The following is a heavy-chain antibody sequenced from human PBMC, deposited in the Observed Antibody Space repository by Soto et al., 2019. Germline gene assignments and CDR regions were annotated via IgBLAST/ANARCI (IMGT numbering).Heavy chain of an antibody. CDR3: AKASGWFGEFDY. CDR2: ISGSGGST. V-gene: IGHV3-23*01. J-gene: IGHJ4*02. CDR1: GFTFSSYA. D-gene: IGHD3-10*01. Sequence: EVQLLESGGGLVQPGGSLRLSCAASGFTFSSYAMSWIRQAPGKGLEWVSAISGSGGSTYYADSVKGRFTISRDNSKNTLYLQMNSLRAEDTAVYYCAKASGWFGEFDYWGQGTLVTVSS.